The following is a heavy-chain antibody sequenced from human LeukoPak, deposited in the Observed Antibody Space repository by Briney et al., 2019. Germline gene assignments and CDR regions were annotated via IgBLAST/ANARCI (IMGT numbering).Heavy chain of an antibody. Sequence: GRPLRLFCAASGFTFSSYGMHWVRQAPGKGLEWVAVISYDGSKKYYADSVKGRFTISRDSSKNVLYLQMNSLRVEDTAVYYCAKGFSTGPWDACDIWGQGTMVTVSS. CDR3: AKGFSTGPWDACDI. CDR2: ISYDGSKK. J-gene: IGHJ3*02. V-gene: IGHV3-30*18. D-gene: IGHD2-8*02. CDR1: GFTFSSYG.